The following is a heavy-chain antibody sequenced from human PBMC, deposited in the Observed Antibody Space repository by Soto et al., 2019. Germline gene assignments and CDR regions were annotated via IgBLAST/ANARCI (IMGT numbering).Heavy chain of an antibody. CDR2: ISYDGSNE. Sequence: PGGSLRLSCAASGFTFSRYWMHWVRQAPGKGLEWVAVISYDGSNEYYADSVKGRFTISRDNSKNTVYLQMNSLRAEDTAVYYCARDQSEYYYYSMDVWGQGTTVTVSS. J-gene: IGHJ6*02. V-gene: IGHV3-30-3*01. D-gene: IGHD3-16*01. CDR3: ARDQSEYYYYSMDV. CDR1: GFTFSRYW.